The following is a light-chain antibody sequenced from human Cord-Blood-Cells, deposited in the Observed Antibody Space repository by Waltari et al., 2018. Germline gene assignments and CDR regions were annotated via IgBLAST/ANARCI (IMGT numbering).Light chain of an antibody. Sequence: IQLTQSPSSLSASEGDRATITCRASQSISSYLNWYQQKPGKAPKLLIYAASSLQSGVPSRFSGSGSGTDFTLTISSLQPEDFATYYCQQSYSTPWTFGQGTKVEIK. V-gene: IGKV1-39*01. J-gene: IGKJ1*01. CDR1: QSISSY. CDR3: QQSYSTPWT. CDR2: AAS.